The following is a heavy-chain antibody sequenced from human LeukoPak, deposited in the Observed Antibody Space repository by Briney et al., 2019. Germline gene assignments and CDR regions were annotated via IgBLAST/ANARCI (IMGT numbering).Heavy chain of an antibody. CDR2: ISAYNGNT. CDR3: ATGPVPEPPTKYYYYYMDV. CDR1: GYTFTSYA. Sequence: GASVKVSCKASGYTFTSYAMNWVRQAPGQGLEWMGWISAYNGNTNYAQKLQGRVTMTEDTSTDTAYMELSSLRSEDTAVYYCATGPVPEPPTKYYYYYMDVWGKGTTVTVSS. J-gene: IGHJ6*03. D-gene: IGHD1-1*01. V-gene: IGHV1-18*01.